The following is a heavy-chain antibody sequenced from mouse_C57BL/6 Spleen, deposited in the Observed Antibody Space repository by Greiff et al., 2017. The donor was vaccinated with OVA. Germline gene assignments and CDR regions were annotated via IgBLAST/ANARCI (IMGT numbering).Heavy chain of an antibody. CDR3: ARPDSSGYVRFAY. D-gene: IGHD3-2*02. CDR2: ISSGGSYT. Sequence: EVQGVESGGDLVKPGGSLKLSCAASGFTFSSYGMSWVRQTPDKRLEWVATISSGGSYTYYPDSVKGRFTISRDNAKNTLYLQMSSLKSEDTAMYYCARPDSSGYVRFAYWGQGTLVTVSA. V-gene: IGHV5-6*01. J-gene: IGHJ3*01. CDR1: GFTFSSYG.